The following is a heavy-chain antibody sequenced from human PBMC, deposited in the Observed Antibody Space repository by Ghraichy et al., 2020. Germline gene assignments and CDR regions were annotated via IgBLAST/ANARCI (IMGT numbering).Heavy chain of an antibody. J-gene: IGHJ6*02. CDR2: IYYNGTP. CDR1: GVSINTGGYY. Sequence: SETLSLTCSLSGVSINTGGYYWTWIRQLPEKGLEWIGYIYYNGTPYYNSSLKSRLTMSMDRSKNQFSLKLNSVTAADTAVYYCATYMVADFYGMDVWGQGTTVTVSS. CDR3: ATYMVADFYGMDV. V-gene: IGHV4-31*03. D-gene: IGHD5-12*01.